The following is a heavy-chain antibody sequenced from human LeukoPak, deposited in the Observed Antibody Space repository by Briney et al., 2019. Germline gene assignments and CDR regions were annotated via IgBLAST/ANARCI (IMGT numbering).Heavy chain of an antibody. Sequence: GGSLRLSCAASGFTFRNYGMSWVRQAPGKGLEWVSAISGDAADIFYADSAKGRFTIPRDNAKKSLYLQMNSLRAEDTAVYYCARDGDTVLTRGYYYYMDVWGKGTTVTVSS. CDR2: ISGDAADI. CDR3: ARDGDTVLTRGYYYYMDV. J-gene: IGHJ6*03. D-gene: IGHD4-23*01. V-gene: IGHV3-23*01. CDR1: GFTFRNYG.